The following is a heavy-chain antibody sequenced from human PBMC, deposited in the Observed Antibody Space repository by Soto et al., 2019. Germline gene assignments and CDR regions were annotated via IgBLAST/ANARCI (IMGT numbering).Heavy chain of an antibody. CDR1: GGSISKVG. CDR3: AREGSGYNL. Sequence: VSSVKLSCRASGGSISKVGVSWVRQAPGQGLEWMGGIIPVFGRPNYAQRFRGRLTITADESTNTVYLELIDLRSEDTAVYYCAREGSGYNLWGQGTQVTVSS. J-gene: IGHJ1*01. D-gene: IGHD5-12*01. V-gene: IGHV1-69*01. CDR2: IIPVFGRP.